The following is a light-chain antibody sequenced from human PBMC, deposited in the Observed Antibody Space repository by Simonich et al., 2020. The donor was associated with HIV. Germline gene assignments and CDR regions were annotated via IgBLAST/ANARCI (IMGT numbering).Light chain of an antibody. CDR3: QQYNNWPPIT. J-gene: IGKJ5*01. CDR1: QRVSSD. CDR2: GAS. V-gene: IGKV3-15*01. Sequence: EIVMTQSPATLSVSPGERATLSCRASQRVSSDLAWYQQKPGQAPRLLIYGASTRATGIPARFSGSGSGTKFTLTISSMQSEDFAVYYCQQYNNWPPITFGQGTRLEIK.